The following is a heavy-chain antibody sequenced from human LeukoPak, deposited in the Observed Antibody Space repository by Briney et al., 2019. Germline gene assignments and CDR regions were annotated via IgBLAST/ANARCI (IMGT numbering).Heavy chain of an antibody. CDR1: GFTFSSYW. V-gene: IGHV3-74*01. CDR3: AREPPAYCSSASCGWFDP. J-gene: IGHJ5*02. Sequence: GGSLRLSCAASGFTFSSYWMHWVRQAPGKGLVWVSRINTDGSSTSYADSVKGRFTISRDNAKNTLYLQMNSLRAEDTAVYYCAREPPAYCSSASCGWFDPWGQGTLVTVSS. D-gene: IGHD2-2*01. CDR2: INTDGSST.